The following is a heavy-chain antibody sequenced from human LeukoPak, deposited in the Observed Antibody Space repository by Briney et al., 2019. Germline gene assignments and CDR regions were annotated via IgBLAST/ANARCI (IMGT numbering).Heavy chain of an antibody. J-gene: IGHJ3*02. Sequence: PSETLSLTCAVSGYSISSGYYWGWIRQPPGKGLEWIGSIYRSGSTYYNPSLKSRVTISVDTSKNQFSLKLSSVTAADTAVYYCARDRTYYYDSSGYYDAFDIWGQGTMVTVSS. V-gene: IGHV4-38-2*02. CDR3: ARDRTYYYDSSGYYDAFDI. CDR2: IYRSGST. D-gene: IGHD3-22*01. CDR1: GYSISSGYY.